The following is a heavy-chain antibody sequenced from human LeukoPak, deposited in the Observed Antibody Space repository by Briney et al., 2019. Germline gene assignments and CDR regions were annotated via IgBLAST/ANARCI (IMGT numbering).Heavy chain of an antibody. Sequence: PSETLSLTCTVSGGSISGHYWSWIRQPPGKRLEWIGYVYDSGSTNYNPSLSSRVTISLDTSKNQLSLKLTSVTAADTAVYYCARLSGKWTWGQGTLVTVSS. V-gene: IGHV4-59*11. CDR2: VYDSGST. CDR1: GGSISGHY. J-gene: IGHJ5*02. CDR3: ARLSGKWT. D-gene: IGHD1-26*01.